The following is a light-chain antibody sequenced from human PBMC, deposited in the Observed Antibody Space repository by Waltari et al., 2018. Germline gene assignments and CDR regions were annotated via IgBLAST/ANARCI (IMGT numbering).Light chain of an antibody. J-gene: IGKJ1*01. Sequence: EIVLTQSPGTLSLSPWASATRSCRTSQSVTRALAWYQQKPGQAPRLLIYGASNRATGIPDRFSGSGSGTDFSLTISSLEPEDFAVYYCQHYLRLPVTFGQGTKVEVK. CDR1: QSVTRA. V-gene: IGKV3-20*01. CDR3: QHYLRLPVT. CDR2: GAS.